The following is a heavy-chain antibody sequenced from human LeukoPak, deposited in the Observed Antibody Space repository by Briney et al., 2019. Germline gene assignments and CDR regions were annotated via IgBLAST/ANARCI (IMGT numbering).Heavy chain of an antibody. CDR3: ATTGGDSSSYFYYYYGMDV. CDR2: INHSGST. D-gene: IGHD6-13*01. V-gene: IGHV4-34*08. CDR1: GFTFSSYS. J-gene: IGHJ6*02. Sequence: GSLRLSCAASGFTFSSYSMNWVRQAPGKGLEWIGEINHSGSTNYNPSLKSRVTISVDTSKNQFSLKLSSVTAADTAVYYCATTGGDSSSYFYYYYGMDVWGQGTTVTVSS.